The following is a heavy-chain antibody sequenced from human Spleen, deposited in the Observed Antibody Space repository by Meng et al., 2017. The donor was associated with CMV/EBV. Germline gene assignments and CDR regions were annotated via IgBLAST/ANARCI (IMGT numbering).Heavy chain of an antibody. Sequence: ASVKVSCKTSGNSFSSSVINWVRQAPGQGLEWMGRITPNSGVTKYAQKFQGRVTMTRDTSISTAYIELSTLRSDDTAVYYCARSLNWFDAFEIWGQGTMVTVSS. CDR2: ITPNSGVT. J-gene: IGHJ3*02. V-gene: IGHV1-2*02. CDR3: ARSLNWFDAFEI. CDR1: GNSFSSSV. D-gene: IGHD1-20*01.